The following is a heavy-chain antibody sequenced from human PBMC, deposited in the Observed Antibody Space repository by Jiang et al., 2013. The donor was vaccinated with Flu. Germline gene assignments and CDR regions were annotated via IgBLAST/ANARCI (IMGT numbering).Heavy chain of an antibody. CDR2: ISWDGGST. CDR1: GFTFDDYT. Sequence: PGGSLRLSCAASGFTFDDYTMHWVRQAPGKGLEWVSLISWDGGSTYYADSVKGRFTISRDNSKNSLYLQMNSLRTEDTALYYCAKAASYYYYYYMDVWGKGTTVTVSS. CDR3: AKAASYYYYYYMDV. J-gene: IGHJ6*03. V-gene: IGHV3-43*01.